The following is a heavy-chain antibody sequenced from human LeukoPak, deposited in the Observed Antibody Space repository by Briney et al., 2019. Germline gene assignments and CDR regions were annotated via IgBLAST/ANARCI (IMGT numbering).Heavy chain of an antibody. CDR2: IIPIFGTA. J-gene: IGHJ5*02. V-gene: IGHV1-69*13. CDR1: GGTFSSYA. CDR3: ARIYRKVQGVPNSVGNWFDP. Sequence: GASVKVSCKASGGTFSSYAISWVRQAPGQGLEWMGGIIPIFGTANYAQKFQGRVTITADESTSTAYMELSSLRSEDTAVYYCARIYRKVQGVPNSVGNWFDPWGQGTLVTVSS. D-gene: IGHD3-10*01.